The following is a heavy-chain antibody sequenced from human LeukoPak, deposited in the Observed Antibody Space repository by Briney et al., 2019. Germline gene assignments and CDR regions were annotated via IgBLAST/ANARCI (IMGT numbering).Heavy chain of an antibody. D-gene: IGHD3-22*01. Sequence: PSETLSLTCTVSGGSISSYYWSWIRQPPGKGLEWIGYIYYSGSTNYNPSLKSRVTISVDTSKNQFSLKLSSVTAADTAVYYCARETDYYDSSGYLLLDAFDIWGQGTMVTVSS. CDR1: GGSISSYY. J-gene: IGHJ3*02. V-gene: IGHV4-59*01. CDR2: IYYSGST. CDR3: ARETDYYDSSGYLLLDAFDI.